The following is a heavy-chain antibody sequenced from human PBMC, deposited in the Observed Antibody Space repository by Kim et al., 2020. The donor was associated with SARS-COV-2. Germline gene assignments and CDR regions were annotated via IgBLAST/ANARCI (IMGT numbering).Heavy chain of an antibody. J-gene: IGHJ4*02. Sequence: YADYVKGRFTVTRDNAKNTLYLQMDSLRADDTALYYCAKDHESSGWPTFDYWGQGILVTVSS. V-gene: IGHV3-23*01. D-gene: IGHD3-22*01. CDR3: AKDHESSGWPTFDY.